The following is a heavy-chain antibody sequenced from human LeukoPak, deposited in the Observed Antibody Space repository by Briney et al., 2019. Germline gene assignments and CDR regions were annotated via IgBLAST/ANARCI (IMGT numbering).Heavy chain of an antibody. CDR1: GYTFTSYD. D-gene: IGHD2-2*01. J-gene: IGHJ6*02. CDR2: MNPNSGNT. CDR3: ARGPFHIVVVPAHGMDV. Sequence: ASVKVSSKASGYTFTSYDINWVRQATGQGLEWMGWMNPNSGNTGYAQKFQGRCTMTRNTSISTAYMELSSLSSEDTAVYYCARGPFHIVVVPAHGMDVWGQGTTVTVSS. V-gene: IGHV1-8*01.